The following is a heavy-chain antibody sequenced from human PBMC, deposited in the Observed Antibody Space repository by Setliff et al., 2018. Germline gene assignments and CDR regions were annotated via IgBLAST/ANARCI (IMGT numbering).Heavy chain of an antibody. CDR1: GGSISSYS. V-gene: IGHV4-4*08. CDR2: LYTSGST. CDR3: ARVIGYSQGYYYPYMDV. D-gene: IGHD1-1*01. J-gene: IGHJ6*03. Sequence: SETLSLTCNVSGGSISSYSWSWIRQPPGKRLEYIGFLYTSGSTNYNPSLKSRVTMSVDTSKNQLSLKLTFVTAADTAKYYCARVIGYSQGYYYPYMDVWGKGTTVTVSS.